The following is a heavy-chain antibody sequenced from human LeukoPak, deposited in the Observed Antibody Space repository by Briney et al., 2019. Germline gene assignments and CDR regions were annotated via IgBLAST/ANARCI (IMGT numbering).Heavy chain of an antibody. D-gene: IGHD6-19*01. CDR3: ARAGIAVAGTRPNWFDP. V-gene: IGHV4-34*01. CDR2: INHSGST. J-gene: IGHJ5*02. Sequence: SETLSLTCTVSGGSISGYYWSCIRQPPGKGLEWIGEINHSGSTNYNPSLKSRVTISVDTSKNQFSLKLSSLTAADTAVYYCARAGIAVAGTRPNWFDPWGQGTLVTVSS. CDR1: GGSISGYY.